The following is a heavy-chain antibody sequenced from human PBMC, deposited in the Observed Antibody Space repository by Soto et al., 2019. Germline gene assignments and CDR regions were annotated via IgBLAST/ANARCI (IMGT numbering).Heavy chain of an antibody. CDR2: IYYNGNT. CDR3: ASFNDRLTPATVLH. D-gene: IGHD4-4*01. Sequence: PSETLSLTCIFSGYSISSGGSYWTWIRQHPGKGLEWIGYIYYNGNTYYNPSLRSRITISVDTSNNQFSLKLNSVTAADTAVYYCASFNDRLTPATVLHWGQGTLVTVSS. J-gene: IGHJ4*02. V-gene: IGHV4-31*03. CDR1: GYSISSGGSY.